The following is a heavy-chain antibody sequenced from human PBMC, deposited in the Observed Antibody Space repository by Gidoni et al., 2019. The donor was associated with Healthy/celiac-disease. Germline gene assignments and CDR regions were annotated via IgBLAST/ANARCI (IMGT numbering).Heavy chain of an antibody. CDR2: SIPIFGTA. CDR1: GGTFSSYA. D-gene: IGHD3-10*01. J-gene: IGHJ5*02. V-gene: IGHV1-69*01. CDR3: ARVFSSVWFGEPREWFDP. Sequence: QVQLVQSGAEVKKPGSSVKVSCKAAGGTFSSYAISRVRQAPGQGLEWMGGSIPIFGTANYAQKFQGRVTITADESTSTAYMELSSLGSEDTAVYYCARVFSSVWFGEPREWFDPWGQGTLVTVSS.